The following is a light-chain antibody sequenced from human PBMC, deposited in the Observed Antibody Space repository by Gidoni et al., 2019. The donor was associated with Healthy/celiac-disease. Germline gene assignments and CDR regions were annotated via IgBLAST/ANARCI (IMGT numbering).Light chain of an antibody. CDR1: SRDVGGYNY. Sequence: QSALTQPASASGSPGQSITISCTGTSRDVGGYNYVSWYQQHPGKAPKLMIYEVSNRPSGVPDRFSGSKSGNTASLTISGLQAEDEADYYCSSYTSSTLLVFGGGTKLTVL. V-gene: IGLV2-14*01. J-gene: IGLJ2*01. CDR3: SSYTSSTLLV. CDR2: EVS.